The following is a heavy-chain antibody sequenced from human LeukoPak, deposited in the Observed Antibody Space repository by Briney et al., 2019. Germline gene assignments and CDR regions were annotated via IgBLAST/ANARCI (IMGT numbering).Heavy chain of an antibody. CDR2: IYPGDSDT. D-gene: IGHD3-22*01. CDR1: GYSFTTYW. J-gene: IGHJ3*02. V-gene: IGHV5-51*01. Sequence: PGESLKISCKGSGYSFTTYWIGWVRQMPGKGLEWMGIIYPGDSDTRYSPSFQDQVTISADKSISTAYLQWSSLKASDTAMYYCARRAYYNDGSGLHAFDIWGQGTMVTVSS. CDR3: ARRAYYNDGSGLHAFDI.